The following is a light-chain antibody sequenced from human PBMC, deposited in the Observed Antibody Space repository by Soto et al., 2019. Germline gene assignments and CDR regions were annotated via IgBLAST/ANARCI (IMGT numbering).Light chain of an antibody. V-gene: IGKV3-20*01. CDR3: QQFDSSRVYS. CDR2: GGS. CDR1: QSVTSTY. J-gene: IGKJ2*03. Sequence: EIVLTQSPVTLSLSPGERATLSCRASQSVTSTYLAWYQQKPGQSPRLIIYGGSTRASGFPDRFSGGGSGTDFTLTISRLGPEDSAVYYCHCQQFDSSRVYSFGQGTMLEI.